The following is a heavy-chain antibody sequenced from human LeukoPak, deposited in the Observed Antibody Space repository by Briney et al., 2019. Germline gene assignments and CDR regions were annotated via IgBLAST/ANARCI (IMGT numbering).Heavy chain of an antibody. V-gene: IGHV4-59*01. CDR1: GGSISSYY. CDR2: LYYSGST. D-gene: IGHD6-6*01. J-gene: IGHJ4*02. CDR3: ARDPSSSSEPYYFDY. Sequence: SETLSPTCTVSGGSISSYYWSWIRQPPGKGLEWIGYLYYSGSTNYNPSLKSRVTISVDTSKNQFSLKLSSVTAADTAVYYCARDPSSSSEPYYFDYWGQGTLVTVS.